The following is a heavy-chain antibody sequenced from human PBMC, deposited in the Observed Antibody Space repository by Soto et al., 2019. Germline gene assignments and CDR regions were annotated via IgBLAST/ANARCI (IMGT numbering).Heavy chain of an antibody. D-gene: IGHD3-10*01. Sequence: GGSLRLSCAAAGFTFSDYGMNWVRQAPGKGLEWVANIKHDGSEIYYVDSVKGRFTISRDNAKSSLYLQVTSLRAEDTAVYYCAGTPSGVRGVIISHWGRGTLVTVSS. CDR1: GFTFSDYG. CDR3: AGTPSGVRGVIISH. CDR2: IKHDGSEI. V-gene: IGHV3-7*01. J-gene: IGHJ1*01.